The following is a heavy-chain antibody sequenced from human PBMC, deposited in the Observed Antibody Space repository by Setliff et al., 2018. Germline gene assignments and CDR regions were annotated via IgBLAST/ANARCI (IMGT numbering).Heavy chain of an antibody. Sequence: SETLSLTCAVSGVSVNSLTWWSWVRQSPGKGLEWIGHIYHDGNTKSHPSVHFNQSLKSRVTMSVDKSKNHFSLELTSVTAADTAVYYCARGGGGYHAASWGQGILVTVSS. CDR2: IYHDGNT. CDR1: GVSVNSLTW. J-gene: IGHJ5*02. D-gene: IGHD2-2*01. V-gene: IGHV4-4*02. CDR3: ARGGGGYHAAS.